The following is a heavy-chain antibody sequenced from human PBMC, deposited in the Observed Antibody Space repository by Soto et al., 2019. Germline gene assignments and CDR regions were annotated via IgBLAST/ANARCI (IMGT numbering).Heavy chain of an antibody. Sequence: GGSLRLSCAASGFTFSSYWMSWVRQAPGKGLEWVANIKQDGSEKYYVDSVKGRFTISRDNAKNSLYLQMNSLRAEDTAVYYCARDSPMVRDEMDYWGQGTLVTVSS. V-gene: IGHV3-7*01. CDR3: ARDSPMVRDEMDY. CDR1: GFTFSSYW. CDR2: IKQDGSEK. J-gene: IGHJ4*02. D-gene: IGHD3-10*01.